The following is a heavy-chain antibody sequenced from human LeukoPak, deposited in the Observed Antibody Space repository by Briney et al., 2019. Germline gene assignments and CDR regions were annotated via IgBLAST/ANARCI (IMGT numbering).Heavy chain of an antibody. CDR2: ISGSGGST. CDR3: AKEPGGYCARDCYSGNPNWFDP. V-gene: IGHV3-23*01. Sequence: GGSLRLSCAASGFTFSSYAMSWLRQAPGKGLEWVSAISGSGGSTYYADSVKGRFTISRDNSKNTLYLQMNSLRAEDTAVYYCAKEPGGYCARDCYSGNPNWFDPWGQGTLVTVSS. D-gene: IGHD2-21*02. J-gene: IGHJ5*02. CDR1: GFTFSSYA.